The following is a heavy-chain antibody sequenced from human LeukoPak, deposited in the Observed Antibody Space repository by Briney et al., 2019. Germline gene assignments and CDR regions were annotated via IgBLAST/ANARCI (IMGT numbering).Heavy chain of an antibody. CDR2: ISSNGGST. D-gene: IGHD5-24*01. CDR1: GFTFSSYA. Sequence: QSGGSLRLSCAAPGFTFSSYAMHWVRQAPGKGLEYVSAISSNGGSTYYANSVKGRFTISRDNSKNTLYLQMGSLRAEDMAVYYCARGQGWLQSNYFDYWGQGTLVTVSS. V-gene: IGHV3-64*01. CDR3: ARGQGWLQSNYFDY. J-gene: IGHJ4*02.